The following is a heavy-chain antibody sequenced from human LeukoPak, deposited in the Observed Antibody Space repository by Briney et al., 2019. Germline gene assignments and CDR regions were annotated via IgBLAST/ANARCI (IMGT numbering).Heavy chain of an antibody. CDR2: IKSKTDGGTT. CDR1: GFTFSNAW. CDR3: TTEDGSSSSDY. Sequence: PGGSLRLSCAASGFTFSNAWMSWVRQAPGKGLEWVGRIKSKTDGGTTDYAAPVKGRFTISRDVSKNTLYLQMNSLKTEDTAVYYCTTEDGSSSSDYWGQGTLVTVSS. J-gene: IGHJ4*02. V-gene: IGHV3-15*01. D-gene: IGHD6-13*01.